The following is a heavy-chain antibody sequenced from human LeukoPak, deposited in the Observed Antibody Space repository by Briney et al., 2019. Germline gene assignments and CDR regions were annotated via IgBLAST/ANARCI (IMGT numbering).Heavy chain of an antibody. D-gene: IGHD3-3*01. CDR2: ISAYNGNT. CDR3: ARDRSHYDFWSGYYQGDAFDI. J-gene: IGHJ3*02. Sequence: ASVKVSCKASGYTFTSYGISWVRQAPGQGLEWMGWISAYNGNTNYGQKLQGRVTMTTDTSTSTAYMELRGLRSDDTAVYYCARDRSHYDFWSGYYQGDAFDIWGQGTMVTVSS. V-gene: IGHV1-18*01. CDR1: GYTFTSYG.